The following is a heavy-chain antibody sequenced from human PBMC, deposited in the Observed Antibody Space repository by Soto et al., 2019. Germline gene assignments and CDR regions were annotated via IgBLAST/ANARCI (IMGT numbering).Heavy chain of an antibody. J-gene: IGHJ3*02. Sequence: ASVKVSCKASGYTFTSYGISWVRQAPGQGLEWMGWISAYNGNTNYAQKLQGRVTMTTDTSTSTAYMGLRSLRSDDTAGYYCARSSYCSGGSCYNDAFDICGQGTMVTVSS. CDR1: GYTFTSYG. CDR2: ISAYNGNT. CDR3: ARSSYCSGGSCYNDAFDI. V-gene: IGHV1-18*01. D-gene: IGHD2-15*01.